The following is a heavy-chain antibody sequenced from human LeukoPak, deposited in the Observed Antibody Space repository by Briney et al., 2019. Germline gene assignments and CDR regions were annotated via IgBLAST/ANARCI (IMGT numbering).Heavy chain of an antibody. J-gene: IGHJ3*02. V-gene: IGHV1-18*01. CDR2: ISAYNGNT. Sequence: GASVKVSCKASGYTFTSYGISWVRQAPGQGLEWMGWISAYNGNTNYAQKLQGRVTMTTDTSTSTAYMELRSLRSDDTAVYYCAIEYSSSSDQPEGESCAFDIWGQGTMVTVSS. D-gene: IGHD6-6*01. CDR3: AIEYSSSSDQPEGESCAFDI. CDR1: GYTFTSYG.